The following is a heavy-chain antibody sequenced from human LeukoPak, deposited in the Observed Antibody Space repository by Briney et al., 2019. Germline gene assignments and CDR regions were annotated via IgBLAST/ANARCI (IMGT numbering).Heavy chain of an antibody. J-gene: IGHJ4*02. CDR1: GFNFGDHA. CDR2: IRSKTYGGTT. D-gene: IGHD3-10*01. CDR3: SRDRGLSYNTFDY. Sequence: GGSLRLSCTASGFNFGDHAMSWFRQAPGKGLEWVGFIRSKTYGGTTEYAASVKGRFTISRDDSKSIAYLQVITLKTEDTAMYYCSRDRGLSYNTFDYWGQGALVTVSS. V-gene: IGHV3-49*03.